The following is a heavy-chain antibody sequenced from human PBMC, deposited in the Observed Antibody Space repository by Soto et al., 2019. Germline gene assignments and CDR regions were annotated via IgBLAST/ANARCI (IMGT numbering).Heavy chain of an antibody. D-gene: IGHD3-10*01. J-gene: IGHJ4*02. CDR2: IIPILGIA. Sequence: QVQLVQSGAEVKKPGSSVKVSCKASGGTFSSYTISWVRQAPGQGLEWMGRIIPILGIANYAQKFQGRVTITADKSTSTAYMELSSLRSEDTAVYYCARAHMVRGVIPFDYWGQGTLVTVYS. CDR1: GGTFSSYT. V-gene: IGHV1-69*02. CDR3: ARAHMVRGVIPFDY.